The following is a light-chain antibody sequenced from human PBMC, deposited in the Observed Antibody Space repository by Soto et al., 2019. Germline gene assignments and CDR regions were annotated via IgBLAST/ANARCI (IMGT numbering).Light chain of an antibody. J-gene: IGLJ3*02. CDR3: RPFTSHNPWV. CDR1: SSDVGGYNY. Sequence: QSALTQPASVSGSPGQSITISCTGTSSDVGGYNYVSWYQQHPGKAPKLMIYEVSNRPSGVSNRFSGSKSGNTASLTISGLPGEGRGGFYLRPFTSHNPWVVGRRDQATLL. CDR2: EVS. V-gene: IGLV2-14*01.